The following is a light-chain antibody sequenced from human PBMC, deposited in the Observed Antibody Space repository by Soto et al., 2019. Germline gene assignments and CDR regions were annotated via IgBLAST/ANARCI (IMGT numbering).Light chain of an antibody. CDR2: AAS. Sequence: DIQMTQSPSSLSASVGDRVTITCRASQSISSYLNWYQQKPGKAPKVLIYAASSLQSGVPSRFSGIGSGTDFTLSISSLQPEDFATYYCQQRYSGPLTFGGGTKVDI. CDR3: QQRYSGPLT. CDR1: QSISSY. J-gene: IGKJ4*01. V-gene: IGKV1-39*01.